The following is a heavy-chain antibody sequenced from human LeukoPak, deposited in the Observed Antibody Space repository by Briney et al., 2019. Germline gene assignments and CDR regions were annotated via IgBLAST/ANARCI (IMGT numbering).Heavy chain of an antibody. Sequence: ASVKVSCKASGYTFTSYYMHWVRQAPAQGLEWMGIINPSGGSTSYAQKFQGRVTMTRDMSTSTVYVELSSLRSEDTAVYYCARATVVTRLGDYWGQGTLVTVSS. J-gene: IGHJ4*02. D-gene: IGHD4-23*01. CDR1: GYTFTSYY. CDR3: ARATVVTRLGDY. V-gene: IGHV1-46*01. CDR2: INPSGGST.